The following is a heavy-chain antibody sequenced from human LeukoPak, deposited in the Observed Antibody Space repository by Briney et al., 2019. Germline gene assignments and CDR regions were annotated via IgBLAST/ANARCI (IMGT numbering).Heavy chain of an antibody. CDR2: FDPEDGET. CDR3: ATDLGDTAMVAN. V-gene: IGHV1-24*01. D-gene: IGHD5-18*01. CDR1: GYTLTELS. Sequence: ASVKVSCKVSGYTLTELSMHWVRQAPGKGLEWMGGFDPEDGETIYAQKFQGRVTMTEDTSTDTAYMELSSLRSEDTAVYYCATDLGDTAMVANWGQGTLVTVSS. J-gene: IGHJ4*02.